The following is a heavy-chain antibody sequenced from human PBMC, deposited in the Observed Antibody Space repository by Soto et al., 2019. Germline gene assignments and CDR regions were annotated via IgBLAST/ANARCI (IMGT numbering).Heavy chain of an antibody. D-gene: IGHD3-9*01. CDR2: IYYSGST. V-gene: IGHV4-39*07. CDR1: GGSISSSIYY. J-gene: IGHJ5*02. CDR3: ARVFRDILTGYSPTNWFDP. Sequence: PSETLSLTCTVSGGSISSSIYYWGWIRQPPGKGLEWIGSIYYSGSTYYNPSLKSRVTISVDTSKNQFSLKLSSVTAADTAVYYCARVFRDILTGYSPTNWFDPWGQGTLVTVSS.